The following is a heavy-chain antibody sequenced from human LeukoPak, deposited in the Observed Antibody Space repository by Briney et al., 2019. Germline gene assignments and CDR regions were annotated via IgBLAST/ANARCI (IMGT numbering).Heavy chain of an antibody. V-gene: IGHV3-20*04. J-gene: IGHJ6*03. Sequence: PGGSPRLSCAASGFTFDDYGMSWVRQAPGKGLEWVSGINWNGGSTGYADSVKGRFTISRDNAKNSLYLQMNSLRAEDTALYYCARAQLLGYYYMDVWGKGTTVTVSS. D-gene: IGHD1-26*01. CDR2: INWNGGST. CDR1: GFTFDDYG. CDR3: ARAQLLGYYYMDV.